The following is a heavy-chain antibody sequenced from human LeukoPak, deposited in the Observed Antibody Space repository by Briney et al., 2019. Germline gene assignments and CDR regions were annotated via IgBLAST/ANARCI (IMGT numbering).Heavy chain of an antibody. Sequence: GGSLRLSCAASGFTFSGYWMSWVRQAPGKGLEWVANIKQDGSEKYYVDSVKGRFTISRDNAKNSLYLQMNSLRAEDTTVYYCARGSWYPAYWGQGTLVTVSS. V-gene: IGHV3-7*01. J-gene: IGHJ4*02. CDR3: ARGSWYPAY. CDR1: GFTFSGYW. CDR2: IKQDGSEK. D-gene: IGHD6-13*01.